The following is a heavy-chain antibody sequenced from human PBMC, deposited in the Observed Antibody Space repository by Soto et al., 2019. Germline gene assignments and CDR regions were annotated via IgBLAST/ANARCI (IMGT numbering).Heavy chain of an antibody. CDR3: AKDTGVNDAFDI. CDR2: ISGSGGST. J-gene: IGHJ3*02. V-gene: IGHV3-23*01. CDR1: GFTFSSYA. Sequence: SGGSLRLSCAASGFTFSSYAMSWVRQAPGKGLEWVSVISGSGGSTYYADSVKGRFTISRDNSKNTLYLQMNSLRAEDTAVYYCAKDTGVNDAFDIWGQGTMVTVSS. D-gene: IGHD3-10*01.